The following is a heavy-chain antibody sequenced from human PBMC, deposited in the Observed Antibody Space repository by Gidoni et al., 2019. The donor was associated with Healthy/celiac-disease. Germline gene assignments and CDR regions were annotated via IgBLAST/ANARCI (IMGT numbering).Heavy chain of an antibody. CDR2: IRAYNGNT. V-gene: IGHV1-18*01. Sequence: QVQLVQSGAEVKKPGASVTVSCKASGYTFTSYGIRWGRKAPEQGLEWMGWIRAYNGNTNYAQKLQGRVTMTTDTSTSTAYMELRSLRSDDTAVYYCARNPPMGPNDYWGQGTLVTVSS. CDR3: ARNPPMGPNDY. D-gene: IGHD1-26*01. J-gene: IGHJ4*02. CDR1: GYTFTSYG.